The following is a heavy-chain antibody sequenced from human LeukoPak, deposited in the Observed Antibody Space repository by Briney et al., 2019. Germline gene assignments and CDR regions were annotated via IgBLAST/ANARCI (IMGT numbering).Heavy chain of an antibody. V-gene: IGHV3-48*04. CDR2: ISGSSMTI. J-gene: IGHJ6*03. CDR1: GFTFSSYM. D-gene: IGHD6-19*01. Sequence: GGSLRLSCAASGFTFSSYMMNCVREAPGEGVGGGSYISGSSMTISYADSVKRRFTISSDNANNSLYLQMNSLRAEDTAVYYCARDLVAVAALAVAYYYYYYIDVWGKGTTVTVSS. CDR3: ARDLVAVAALAVAYYYYYYIDV.